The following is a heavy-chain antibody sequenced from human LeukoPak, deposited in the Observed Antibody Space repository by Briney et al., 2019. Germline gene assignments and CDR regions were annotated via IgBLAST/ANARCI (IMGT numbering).Heavy chain of an antibody. CDR1: GFTFSSFA. V-gene: IGHV3-23*01. CDR3: AKDLPDYGDYIEGY. D-gene: IGHD4-17*01. CDR2: ISGSGGTT. J-gene: IGHJ4*02. Sequence: SGGSLRLSCAASGFTFSSFAMSWVRQAPGKGLEWVSTISGSGGTTNYADSAKGRFTFSRDNSKKMVYLQMNSLGVEDTAVYYCAKDLPDYGDYIEGYWGQGTLVTVSS.